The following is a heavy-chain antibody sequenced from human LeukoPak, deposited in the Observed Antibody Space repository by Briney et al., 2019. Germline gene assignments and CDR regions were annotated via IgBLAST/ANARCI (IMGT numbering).Heavy chain of an antibody. CDR2: IIPIFGTA. Sequence: GSSVKVSCKASGGTFSSYAISWVRQAPGQGLEWMGGIIPIFGTANYAQKFQGRVTITADESTSTAYMELSSLRSEDTAVYYCARLNSYGYLSGDYWGQGTLVTVSS. CDR3: ARLNSYGYLSGDY. J-gene: IGHJ4*02. V-gene: IGHV1-69*01. D-gene: IGHD5-18*01. CDR1: GGTFSSYA.